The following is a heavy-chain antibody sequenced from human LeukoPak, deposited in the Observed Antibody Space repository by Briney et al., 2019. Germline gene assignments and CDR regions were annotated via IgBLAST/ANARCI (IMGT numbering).Heavy chain of an antibody. J-gene: IGHJ4*02. CDR1: GYTFTGYY. CDR3: ARIGFIVGATEGTFDY. D-gene: IGHD1-26*01. V-gene: IGHV1-2*02. Sequence: GASVKVSCKASGYTFTGYYMHWVRQAPGQGLEWMGWINPNSGGTNYAQKFQGRVTMTRDTSISTAYMELSRLRSDDTAVYYCARIGFIVGATEGTFDYWGQGTLVTVSS. CDR2: INPNSGGT.